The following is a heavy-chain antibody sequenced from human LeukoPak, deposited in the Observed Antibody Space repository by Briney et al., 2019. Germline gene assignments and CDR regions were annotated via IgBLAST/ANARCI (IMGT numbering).Heavy chain of an antibody. V-gene: IGHV4-34*01. CDR3: ARGRIAARPEYYYGMDV. CDR1: GGSFSGYY. D-gene: IGHD6-6*01. CDR2: INHSGST. Sequence: SETLSLTCAVYGGSFSGYYWSWIRQPPGKGLEWIGEINHSGSTNYNPSLKSRVTISVDASKNQFSLKLSSVTAADTAVYYCARGRIAARPEYYYGMDVWGQGTTVTVSS. J-gene: IGHJ6*02.